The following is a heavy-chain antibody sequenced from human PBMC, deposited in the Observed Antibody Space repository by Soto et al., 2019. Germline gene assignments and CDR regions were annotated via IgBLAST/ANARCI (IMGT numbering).Heavy chain of an antibody. D-gene: IGHD2-2*01. J-gene: IGHJ6*02. Sequence: PGESLKISCKGSGYSFTSYWIGWVRQMPGKGLEWMGIIYPGDSDTRYSPSFQGQVTTSADKSISTSYLQWSSLKASDTAMYYCARHWASGYCSSTSCPYGMDVWGQGTTVTVSS. CDR3: ARHWASGYCSSTSCPYGMDV. V-gene: IGHV5-51*01. CDR2: IYPGDSDT. CDR1: GYSFTSYW.